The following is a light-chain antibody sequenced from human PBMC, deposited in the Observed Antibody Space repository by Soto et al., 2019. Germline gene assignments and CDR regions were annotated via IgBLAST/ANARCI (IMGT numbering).Light chain of an antibody. J-gene: IGLJ2*01. CDR2: DVS. CDR3: SSYTSSSTLL. V-gene: IGLV2-14*01. Sequence: QSALTQPASVSGSPGQSITISCTGTSSDVGGYNYVSWYQQHPGKAPKLMIYDVSNRPSGVSNRFSCSKSGNTASLTISGLQDEDEADYYCSSYTSSSTLLFVGGTKLTVL. CDR1: SSDVGGYNY.